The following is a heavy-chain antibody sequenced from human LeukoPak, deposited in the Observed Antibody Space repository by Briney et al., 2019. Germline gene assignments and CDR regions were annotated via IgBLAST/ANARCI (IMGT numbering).Heavy chain of an antibody. CDR3: TTDRMIYATNWAVSWFDP. CDR2: IRDGGGAT. V-gene: IGHV3-23*01. D-gene: IGHD2-8*01. CDR1: GFIFSNSA. J-gene: IGHJ5*02. Sequence: GGSLRLSCAASGFIFSNSALSWVCQAPGKGREWVSTIRDGGGATYYADSVRGRFTISRDNSMNTVYLQMNSLRAEDTAVYYCTTDRMIYATNWAVSWFDPWGQGTLVTVSS.